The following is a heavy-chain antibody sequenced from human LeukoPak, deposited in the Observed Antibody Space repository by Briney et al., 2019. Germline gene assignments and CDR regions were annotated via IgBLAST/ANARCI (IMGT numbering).Heavy chain of an antibody. Sequence: ASVKVSCKASGYTFTSYGISWVRQAPGQGLEWMGWISAYNGNTNYAQKLQGRVTMTTDTSTSTAYMELRSLRSDDTAVYYCARGATEYCRSTSCYTGHIWGKGTTVTVSS. CDR1: GYTFTSYG. CDR3: ARGATEYCRSTSCYTGHI. D-gene: IGHD2-2*02. J-gene: IGHJ6*04. CDR2: ISAYNGNT. V-gene: IGHV1-18*01.